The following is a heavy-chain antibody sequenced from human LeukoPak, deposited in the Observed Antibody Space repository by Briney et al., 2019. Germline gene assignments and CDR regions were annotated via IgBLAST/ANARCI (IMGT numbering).Heavy chain of an antibody. Sequence: GGSLGLSCAASGFTFSSYWMSWVRQAPGKGLEWVANIKQDGSEKYYVDSVKGQFTISRDNAKNSLYLQMNSLRAEDTAVYYCAREGLNSDAFDIWGQGTMVTVSS. J-gene: IGHJ3*02. V-gene: IGHV3-7*03. CDR2: IKQDGSEK. CDR3: AREGLNSDAFDI. CDR1: GFTFSSYW.